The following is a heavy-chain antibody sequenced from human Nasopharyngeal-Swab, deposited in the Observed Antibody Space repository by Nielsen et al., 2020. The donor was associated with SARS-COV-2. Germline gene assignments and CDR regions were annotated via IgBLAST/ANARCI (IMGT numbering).Heavy chain of an antibody. CDR2: ISPYNGKT. D-gene: IGHD6-25*01. CDR3: ARDPRGPDY. CDR1: GYTFTTYG. Sequence: ASVTVSCKASGYTFTTYGISWVRQAPGQGLEWMGCISPYNGKTKYAQKFQDRVTMTTATSTSTAYMELRSLRSDDTAVYFCARDPRGPDYWGQGTLVTVSS. V-gene: IGHV1-18*01. J-gene: IGHJ4*02.